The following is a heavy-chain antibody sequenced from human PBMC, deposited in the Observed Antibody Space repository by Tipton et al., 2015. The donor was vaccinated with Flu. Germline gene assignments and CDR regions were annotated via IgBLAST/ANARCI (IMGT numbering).Heavy chain of an antibody. Sequence: LSLTCAASGFTFDDYAIHWVRQAPGKGLEWVSGISWNSGSIKYADSVKGRFTISRDNAKNSLYLQMNSLRAEDTGIYYCARGFIRLCDYWGQGTLVSVSS. CDR1: GFTFDDYA. V-gene: IGHV3-9*01. CDR2: ISWNSGSI. J-gene: IGHJ4*02. D-gene: IGHD3-16*01. CDR3: ARGFIRLCDY.